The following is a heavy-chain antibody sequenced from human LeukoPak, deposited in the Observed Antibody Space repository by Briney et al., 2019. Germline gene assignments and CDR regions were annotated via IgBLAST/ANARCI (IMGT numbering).Heavy chain of an antibody. Sequence: GASVKVSCKASGYTFTSYYMHWVRQAPGQGLEWMGWINPNSGGTNYAQKFQGRVTMTRDTSISTAYMELSRLRSDDTAVYYCARGHYGDYGLNWFDPWGQGTLVTVSS. V-gene: IGHV1-2*02. D-gene: IGHD4-17*01. J-gene: IGHJ5*02. CDR2: INPNSGGT. CDR1: GYTFTSYY. CDR3: ARGHYGDYGLNWFDP.